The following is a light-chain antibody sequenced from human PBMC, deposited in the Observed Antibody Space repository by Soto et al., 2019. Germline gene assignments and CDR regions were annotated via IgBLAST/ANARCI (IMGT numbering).Light chain of an antibody. CDR3: QQRYNWPPIT. Sequence: EIVLTQSPATLSLSPGERATLSCRASQSVTTYLAWYQQKPGQAPRLLIYDASNRATGIPARFSGSGSGTDFTLTIRSLEPEDFAVYYCQQRYNWPPITFGQGTRLEIK. J-gene: IGKJ5*01. CDR2: DAS. V-gene: IGKV3-11*01. CDR1: QSVTTY.